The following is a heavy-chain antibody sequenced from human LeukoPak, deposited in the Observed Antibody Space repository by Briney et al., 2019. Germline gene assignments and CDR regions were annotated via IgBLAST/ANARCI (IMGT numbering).Heavy chain of an antibody. CDR2: IKGSGSWT. J-gene: IGHJ4*02. CDR3: AKMIGGYPSLPPYFDY. Sequence: QPGGSLRLSCAASGFTFSSYAMSWVRQAPGKGLEWVSSIKGSGSWTYYADSVKGRFTISRDNSKNTLYLQMNSLRAEDTAVYYCAKMIGGYPSLPPYFDYWGQGTLVTVSS. CDR1: GFTFSSYA. V-gene: IGHV3-23*01. D-gene: IGHD3-10*02.